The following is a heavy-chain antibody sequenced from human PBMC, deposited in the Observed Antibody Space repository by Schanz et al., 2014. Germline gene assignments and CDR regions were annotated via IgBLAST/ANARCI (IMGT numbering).Heavy chain of an antibody. V-gene: IGHV3-23*01. Sequence: VQLLQSGGALVQPGGSLRLSCSASGFTFSTYAMSWARQTPGKGLEWVSALTGSGTTTYYADSVKGRFTISRDNSKNTLDLQMNSLRAEDTAIYYCAKDQGSYGSGSYSYFDYWGQGTLATVSS. CDR3: AKDQGSYGSGSYSYFDY. CDR1: GFTFSTYA. J-gene: IGHJ4*02. D-gene: IGHD3-10*01. CDR2: LTGSGTTT.